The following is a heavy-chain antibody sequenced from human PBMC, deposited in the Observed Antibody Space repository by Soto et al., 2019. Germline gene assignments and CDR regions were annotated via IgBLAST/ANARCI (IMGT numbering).Heavy chain of an antibody. D-gene: IGHD6-6*01. CDR1: GFTFSSYG. Sequence: GGSLRLSCAASGFTFSSYGMHWVRQAPGKGLEWVAVISYDGSNKYYADSVKGRFTISRDNSKNTLYLQMNSLRAEDTAVYYCASFSSSSGFDYYYGMDVWGQGTTVTVSS. CDR3: ASFSSSSGFDYYYGMDV. CDR2: ISYDGSNK. V-gene: IGHV3-30*03. J-gene: IGHJ6*02.